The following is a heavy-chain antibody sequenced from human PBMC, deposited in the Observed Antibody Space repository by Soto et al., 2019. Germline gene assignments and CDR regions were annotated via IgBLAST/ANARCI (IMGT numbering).Heavy chain of an antibody. Sequence: PSETLSLTCTVSDGSTSSYYWSWIRQPPGKGLEWIRYIYYSGSTNYNPSLKSRVTISVDTSKNQFSLQLSSVTAAHTAVYYCARGYRWLDYWGQGTLVTVS. CDR3: ARGYRWLDY. J-gene: IGHJ4*02. D-gene: IGHD5-12*01. CDR1: DGSTSSYY. V-gene: IGHV4-59*01. CDR2: IYYSGST.